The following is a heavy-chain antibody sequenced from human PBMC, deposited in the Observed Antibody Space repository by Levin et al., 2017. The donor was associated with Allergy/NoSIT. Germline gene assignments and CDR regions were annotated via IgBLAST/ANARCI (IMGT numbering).Heavy chain of an antibody. CDR1: GFTFTNAW. V-gene: IGHV3-15*01. CDR3: ATVLGGGDCYRH. Sequence: KTGGSLRLSCAASGFTFTNAWVTWVRQAPGKGLEWVGRIKSRPDGGTTDYAAPVKGRFTISRDDSETTVYLQMNSLKIEDTAVYHCATVLGGGDCYRHWGQGTLVTVSS. D-gene: IGHD2-21*02. CDR2: IKSRPDGGTT. J-gene: IGHJ4*02.